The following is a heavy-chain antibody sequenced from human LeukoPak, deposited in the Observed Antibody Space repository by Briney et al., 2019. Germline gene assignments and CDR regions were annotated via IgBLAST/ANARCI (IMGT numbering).Heavy chain of an antibody. Sequence: GASVKDSCKVSGDTHVDLSMQWVRQAPGKGLEWMGGFNPEDGKIVYAQKFQGRVTMTEDTSADTAYMELSSLRSDDTAVYYCAHPRDGNFYSWFFTLWGRGTLVTVSS. CDR2: FNPEDGKI. CDR1: GDTHVDLS. J-gene: IGHJ2*01. V-gene: IGHV1-24*01. D-gene: IGHD1-26*01. CDR3: AHPRDGNFYSWFFTL.